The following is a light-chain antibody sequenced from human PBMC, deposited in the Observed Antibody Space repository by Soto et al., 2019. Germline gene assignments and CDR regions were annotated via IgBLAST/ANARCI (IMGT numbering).Light chain of an antibody. Sequence: SYELTQPSSVSVSPGHTARITCSGDVLAKKYARWFQQKPGQAPMVVIYKDSERPAGITERFSGSSSGTTVTLTISGAQVEDEADYYCYSATNNTLGVFGGGTKLTVL. J-gene: IGLJ3*02. CDR3: YSATNNTLGV. V-gene: IGLV3-27*01. CDR2: KDS. CDR1: VLAKKY.